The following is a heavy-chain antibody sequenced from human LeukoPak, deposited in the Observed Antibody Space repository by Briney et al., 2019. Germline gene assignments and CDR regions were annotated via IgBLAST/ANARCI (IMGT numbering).Heavy chain of an antibody. CDR3: ARAAIIGGILV. Sequence: GESLRLSCAASGFTLSSYTMNWVRQAPGKGLEWVSSITSIGVYIYYADSVEGRFTISRDNAKTTLSLQMNSLRAEATAAYYCARAAIIGGILVWDQGTLAPVSS. V-gene: IGHV3-21*04. J-gene: IGHJ4*02. D-gene: IGHD3-16*02. CDR2: ITSIGVYI. CDR1: GFTLSSYT.